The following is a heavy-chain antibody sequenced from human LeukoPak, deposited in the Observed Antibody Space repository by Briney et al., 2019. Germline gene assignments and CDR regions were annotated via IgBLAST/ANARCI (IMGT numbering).Heavy chain of an antibody. V-gene: IGHV4-39*07. CDR1: GGSISSSSHY. Sequence: SETLSLTCTVFGGSISSSSHYWGWIRQPPGEGLEWIGSIYFSGSTYYSPSLKSRVAISVDKSKNQFSLKLSSVTAADTAVYYCADGGLIWGQGTLVTVSS. J-gene: IGHJ4*02. CDR3: ADGGLI. D-gene: IGHD2-8*01. CDR2: IYFSGST.